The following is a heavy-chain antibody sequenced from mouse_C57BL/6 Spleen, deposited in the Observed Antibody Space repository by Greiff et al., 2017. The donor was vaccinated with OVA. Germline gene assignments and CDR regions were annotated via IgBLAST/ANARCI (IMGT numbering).Heavy chain of an antibody. CDR3: ARSITGYYFDY. CDR1: GYTFTDYY. V-gene: IGHV1-76*01. CDR2: IYPGSGTT. Sequence: VQLQQSGAELVRPGASVKLSCKASGYTFTDYYINWVKQRPGQGLEWIARIYPGSGTTYYNEKFKGKATLTAEKSSSTAYMQLSSLTSEDSAVYFCARSITGYYFDYWGQGTTLTVSS. D-gene: IGHD4-1*01. J-gene: IGHJ2*01.